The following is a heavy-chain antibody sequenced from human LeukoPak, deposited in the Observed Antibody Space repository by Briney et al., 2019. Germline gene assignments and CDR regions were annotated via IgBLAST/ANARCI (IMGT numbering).Heavy chain of an antibody. D-gene: IGHD3-10*01. V-gene: IGHV4-59*12. Sequence: PSETLSLTCTVSGGSISSYYWSWIREPPGRGLEWIGYIYYSGSTNYNPSLKSRVTISVDTSKNQFSLKLSSVTAADTAVYYCARDLGDYYGSGSYPNWFDPWGQGTLVTVSS. CDR3: ARDLGDYYGSGSYPNWFDP. CDR1: GGSISSYY. J-gene: IGHJ5*02. CDR2: IYYSGST.